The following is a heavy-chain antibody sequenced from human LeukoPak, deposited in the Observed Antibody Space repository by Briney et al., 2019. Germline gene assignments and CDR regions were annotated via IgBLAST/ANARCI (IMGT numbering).Heavy chain of an antibody. V-gene: IGHV4-34*01. CDR1: GGSISGYY. CDR2: TNHSGSP. Sequence: SETLSLTCTVSGGSISGYYWSWIRQPPGKGLEWIGETNHSGSPNYNPSLKSRVTISIDTSKNQFSLKLSPVTAADTAVYYCARDLSDYYGSGSYRPIDAFDIWGQGTMVTVSS. CDR3: ARDLSDYYGSGSYRPIDAFDI. D-gene: IGHD3-10*01. J-gene: IGHJ3*02.